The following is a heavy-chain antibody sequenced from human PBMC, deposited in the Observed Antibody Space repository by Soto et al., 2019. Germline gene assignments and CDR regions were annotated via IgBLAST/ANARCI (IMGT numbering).Heavy chain of an antibody. D-gene: IGHD6-25*01. CDR1: GFTFNTYW. CDR3: ARFTRGSSGDY. Sequence: EVQLVKSGGDLVQPGGSLRLSCVASGFTFNTYWMSWVRQAPGKGLEWVANIKEDGSDKYYVDSVKGRFTISRDNAKNLLYLQMNSLGAGDTAMYYCARFTRGSSGDYWGQGTLVTVSS. CDR2: IKEDGSDK. J-gene: IGHJ4*02. V-gene: IGHV3-7*01.